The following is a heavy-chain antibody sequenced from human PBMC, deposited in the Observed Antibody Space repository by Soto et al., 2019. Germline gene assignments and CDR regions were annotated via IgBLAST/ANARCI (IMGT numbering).Heavy chain of an antibody. CDR3: AKVGTSRIQDYVWGSYDC. CDR2: ISGSGGST. CDR1: GFTFSSYA. V-gene: IGHV3-23*01. D-gene: IGHD3-16*01. Sequence: GGSLRLSCAASGFTFSSYAMSWVRQAPGKGLEWVSAISGSGGSTYYADSVKGRFTISRDNSKNTLYLQMNSLRAEDTAVYYCAKVGTSRIQDYVWGSYDCWGQGTLVTVSS. J-gene: IGHJ4*02.